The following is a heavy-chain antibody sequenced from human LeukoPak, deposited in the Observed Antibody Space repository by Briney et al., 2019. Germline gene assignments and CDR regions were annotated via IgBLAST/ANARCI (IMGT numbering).Heavy chain of an antibody. Sequence: GGSLRLSCAASGFTFSDAWMSWVRQAPGKGLEWVGRVKSKTHGGTTAYAAPVKGRFTISRDDSKTTVYLQMNSLKSEDAALYYCTTERPYFDNWGQGTLVTVYS. CDR3: TTERPYFDN. V-gene: IGHV3-15*01. J-gene: IGHJ4*02. CDR1: GFTFSDAW. CDR2: VKSKTHGGTT.